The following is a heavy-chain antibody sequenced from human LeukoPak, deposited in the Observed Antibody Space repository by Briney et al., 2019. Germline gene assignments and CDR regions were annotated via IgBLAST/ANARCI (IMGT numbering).Heavy chain of an antibody. CDR1: GGTFSSYA. V-gene: IGHV1-69*04. CDR2: IIPILGIA. CDR3: ARRNNSSGWYVPPVGAFDI. Sequence: ASVKVSCKASGGTFSSYAIIWVRQAPGQGLEWMGRIIPILGIANYAQKFQGRVTITADKSTSTAYMELSSLRSEDTAVYYCARRNNSSGWYVPPVGAFDIWGQGTMVTVSS. J-gene: IGHJ3*02. D-gene: IGHD6-19*01.